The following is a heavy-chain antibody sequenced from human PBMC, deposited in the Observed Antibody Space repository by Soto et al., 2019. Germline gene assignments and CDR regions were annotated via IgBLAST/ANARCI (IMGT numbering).Heavy chain of an antibody. V-gene: IGHV4-4*02. CDR3: ARAAATIPVTYFDS. Sequence: QVQLQESGPGLVKPSGTLSLTCVVSGASISSDNWWSWVRQPPGKGLEWIAEIYHGGTTNYNPSLKRRVTISLDRSKNHFSLRLTSLTAADTAVYYCARAAATIPVTYFDSWGQGTLVTVSS. CDR2: IYHGGTT. D-gene: IGHD6-13*01. CDR1: GASISSDNW. J-gene: IGHJ4*02.